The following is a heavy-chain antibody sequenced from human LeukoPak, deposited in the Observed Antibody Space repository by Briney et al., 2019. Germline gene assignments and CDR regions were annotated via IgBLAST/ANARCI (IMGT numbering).Heavy chain of an antibody. CDR2: ISSDGSNK. Sequence: GGSLRLSCAASEFTFSSYNVYWVRQAPGKGLEWVAVISSDGSNKYYADSVKGRFTISRDNSKNTLYLQMNSLRTEDTAVYYCAKVAYVFWSGYSTPYYFDYWGQGTLVTVSS. D-gene: IGHD3-3*01. CDR3: AKVAYVFWSGYSTPYYFDY. V-gene: IGHV3-30-3*01. J-gene: IGHJ4*02. CDR1: EFTFSSYN.